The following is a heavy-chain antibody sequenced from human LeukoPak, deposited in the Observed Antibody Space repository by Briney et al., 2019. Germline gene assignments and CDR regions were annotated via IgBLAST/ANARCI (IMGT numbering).Heavy chain of an antibody. J-gene: IGHJ6*03. D-gene: IGHD6-13*01. V-gene: IGHV3-13*01. CDR3: ARGAAAGTGLTYMDV. Sequence: PGGSLRLSCAASGFTFSSYDMHWVRQATGKGLEWVSAIGTAGDTYYPGSVKGRSTISRENAKNSLYLQMNSLRAGDTAVYYCARGAAAGTGLTYMDVWGKGTTVTVSS. CDR1: GFTFSSYD. CDR2: IGTAGDT.